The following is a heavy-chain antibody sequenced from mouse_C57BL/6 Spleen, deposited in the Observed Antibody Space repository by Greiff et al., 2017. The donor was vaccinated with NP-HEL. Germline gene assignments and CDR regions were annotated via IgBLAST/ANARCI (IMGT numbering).Heavy chain of an antibody. CDR2: IYPRSGNT. J-gene: IGHJ2*01. D-gene: IGHD1-1*01. Sequence: QVHVKQSGAELARPGASVKLSCKASGYTFTSYGISWVKQRTGQGLEWIGEIYPRSGNTYYNEKFKGKATLTADKSSSTAYMELRSLTSEDSAVYFCARSDYGSTYCFDYWGKGTTLTVSS. CDR3: ARSDYGSTYCFDY. V-gene: IGHV1-81*01. CDR1: GYTFTSYG.